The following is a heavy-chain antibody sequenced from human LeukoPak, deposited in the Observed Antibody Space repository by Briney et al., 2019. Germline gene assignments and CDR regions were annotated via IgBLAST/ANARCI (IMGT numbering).Heavy chain of an antibody. Sequence: GGSLRLSCAASGFTFSSYSMNWVRQAPGKGLEWVSSISSSSSYIYYADSVKGRFTISGDNAKNSLYLQMNSLRAEDTAVYYCARGRIAAAYQGGPDYWGQGTLVTVSS. CDR1: GFTFSSYS. V-gene: IGHV3-21*01. D-gene: IGHD6-13*01. J-gene: IGHJ4*02. CDR2: ISSSSSYI. CDR3: ARGRIAAAYQGGPDY.